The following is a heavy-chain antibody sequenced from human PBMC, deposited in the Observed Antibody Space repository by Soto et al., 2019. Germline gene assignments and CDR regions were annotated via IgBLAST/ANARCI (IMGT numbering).Heavy chain of an antibody. CDR2: IDPSDSQT. Sequence: GKSLKISCKGSGYSFAGYWITWVRQKPGKGLEWMGRIDPSDSQTYYSPSFRGHVTISATKSITTVFLQWSSLRASDTAMYYCARQIYDSDTGPNCQYYFDSWGQGTPVTVSS. D-gene: IGHD3-22*01. J-gene: IGHJ4*02. V-gene: IGHV5-10-1*01. CDR1: GYSFAGYW. CDR3: ARQIYDSDTGPNCQYYFDS.